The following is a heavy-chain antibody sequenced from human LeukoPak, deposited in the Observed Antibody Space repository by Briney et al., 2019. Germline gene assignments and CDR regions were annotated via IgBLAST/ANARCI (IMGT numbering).Heavy chain of an antibody. CDR3: ARDRDSLFDY. J-gene: IGHJ4*02. CDR2: IYSGGST. Sequence: GGSLRLSCAASGFTVSSNYMTWVRQAPGKGLEWVSVIYSGGSTYYADSVKGRFTISRDNSKNTLYLQMNSLRAEDTAVYYCARDRDSLFDYWGLGTLVTVSS. CDR1: GFTVSSNY. V-gene: IGHV3-66*01.